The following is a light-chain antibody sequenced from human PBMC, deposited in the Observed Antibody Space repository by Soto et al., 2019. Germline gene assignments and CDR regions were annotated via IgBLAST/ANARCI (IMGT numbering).Light chain of an antibody. Sequence: VMTQAPATLSVSPGERATLSCRASQTVSRNLAWYQQKPGQAPRLLIYGASTRATGIPARFSGSGSGTEFTLTISSLQSEDFAVYYCQQYNNWPLTFGGGTKVDIK. J-gene: IGKJ4*01. CDR2: GAS. CDR1: QTVSRN. V-gene: IGKV3D-15*01. CDR3: QQYNNWPLT.